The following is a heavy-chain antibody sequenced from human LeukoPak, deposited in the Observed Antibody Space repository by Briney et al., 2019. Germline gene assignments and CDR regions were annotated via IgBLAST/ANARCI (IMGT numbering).Heavy chain of an antibody. CDR1: GGSISSGGYY. CDR2: INHSGST. Sequence: PSQTLSLTCTVSGGSISSGGYYWSWIRQPPGKGLEWIGEINHSGSTNYNPSLKSRVTISVDTSKNQFSLKLSSVTAADTAVYYCARFYYYDSSGYWTDYWGQGTLVTVSS. J-gene: IGHJ4*02. CDR3: ARFYYYDSSGYWTDY. D-gene: IGHD3-22*01. V-gene: IGHV4-30-2*01.